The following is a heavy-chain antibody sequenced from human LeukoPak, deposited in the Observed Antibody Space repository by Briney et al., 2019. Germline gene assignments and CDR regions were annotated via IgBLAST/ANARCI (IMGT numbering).Heavy chain of an antibody. J-gene: IGHJ4*02. D-gene: IGHD2-2*01. V-gene: IGHV4-59*01. CDR3: ARDCSSTSCGLDY. CDR2: VYYTGIT. CDR1: ADSISTYY. Sequence: PSETLSLTCTVSADSISTYYWSWVRQPPGKGREWVGYVYYTGITNYNPSLKSRVAISVDTSMNQFSLRLSSVTAADTAVYYCARDCSSTSCGLDYWGQGTLVTVSS.